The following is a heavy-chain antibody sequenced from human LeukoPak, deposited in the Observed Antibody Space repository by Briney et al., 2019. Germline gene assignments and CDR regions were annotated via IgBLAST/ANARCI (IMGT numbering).Heavy chain of an antibody. CDR1: GYTFTSYG. D-gene: IGHD3-3*01. Sequence: GASVKVSCKASGYTFTSYGISWVRQAPGRELEWMGWITAYNGNTNYAQKLQGRVTMTTDTLKSTAYMELRSLRSDDTAVYYCARVPHDFWSGYNYYYYMDVWGKGTTVTVSS. CDR3: ARVPHDFWSGYNYYYYMDV. J-gene: IGHJ6*03. V-gene: IGHV1-18*01. CDR2: ITAYNGNT.